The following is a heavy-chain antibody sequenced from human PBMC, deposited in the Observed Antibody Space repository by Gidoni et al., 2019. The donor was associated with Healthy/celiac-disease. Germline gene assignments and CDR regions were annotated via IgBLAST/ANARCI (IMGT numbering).Heavy chain of an antibody. CDR3: ARAGGGAAARTTYYYYYYMDV. D-gene: IGHD6-13*01. V-gene: IGHV1-2*04. CDR2: INPNSCGT. CDR1: GYTFTGYY. Sequence: QLQLVPSGAEVTKPGPSVKVSCKASGYTFTGYYMHLVRQAPGQGLAWMVLINPNSCGTNYAQKFQGWVTMTRDTSISTAYMELSRLRSDDTAVYYCARAGGGAAARTTYYYYYYMDVWGKGTTVTVSS. J-gene: IGHJ6*03.